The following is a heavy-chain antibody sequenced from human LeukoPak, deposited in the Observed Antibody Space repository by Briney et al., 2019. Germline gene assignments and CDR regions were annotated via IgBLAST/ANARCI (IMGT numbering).Heavy chain of an antibody. V-gene: IGHV4-59*08. Sequence: SETLSLTCTVSGGSISSYYWSWIRQPPGKGLEWIGYIYYSGSTNYNPSLKSRVTISVDTSKNQFSLKLSSVTAADTAVYYCARLSIDLSWFDPWGQGTLVTVSS. D-gene: IGHD2-21*01. J-gene: IGHJ5*02. CDR3: ARLSIDLSWFDP. CDR2: IYYSGST. CDR1: GGSISSYY.